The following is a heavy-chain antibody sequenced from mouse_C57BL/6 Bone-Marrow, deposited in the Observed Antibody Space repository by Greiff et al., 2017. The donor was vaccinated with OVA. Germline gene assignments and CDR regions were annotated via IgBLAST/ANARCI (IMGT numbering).Heavy chain of an antibody. Sequence: VQLKESGPELVKPGDSVKISCKASGYSFTGYVLTWVMQSHGKSLEWIGRINPYNGDTFYNQKFKGKATLTVDKSSSTAHMELRSLTSEDSAVYYCARLGGYYGNYWGQGTTLTVSS. D-gene: IGHD2-1*01. J-gene: IGHJ2*01. CDR3: ARLGGYYGNY. CDR1: GYSFTGYV. CDR2: INPYNGDT. V-gene: IGHV1-20*01.